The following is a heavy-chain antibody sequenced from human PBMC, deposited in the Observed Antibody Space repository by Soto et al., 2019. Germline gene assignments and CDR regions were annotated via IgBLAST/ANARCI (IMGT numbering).Heavy chain of an antibody. J-gene: IGHJ4*02. CDR3: ASDPFYYASGY. D-gene: IGHD3-10*01. CDR2: ISGSGTTI. CDR1: GFTFSDHY. Sequence: QVHLVESGGGLVKPGGSLRLSCAASGFTFSDHYMTWIRQAPGKVLDWVAKISGSGTTIFYADSVEGRFTVSRDNAKNSVYLQMDSLRAEDTAVYYCASDPFYYASGYWGQGTLVTVSS. V-gene: IGHV3-11*01.